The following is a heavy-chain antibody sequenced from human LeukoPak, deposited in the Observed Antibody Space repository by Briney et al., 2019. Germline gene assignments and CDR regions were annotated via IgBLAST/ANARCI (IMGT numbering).Heavy chain of an antibody. CDR2: MNPNSGNT. D-gene: IGHD5-12*01. CDR1: GYTFTSYD. CDR3: ARRSSGYDGYYFDY. J-gene: IGHJ4*02. Sequence: GASVKVSCKASGYTFTSYDINWVRQATGQGLEWMGWMNPNSGNTGYAQKFQGRVTMTRNTSISTAYMELSSLRSEDTAVYCCARRSSGYDGYYFDYWGQGTLVTVSS. V-gene: IGHV1-8*01.